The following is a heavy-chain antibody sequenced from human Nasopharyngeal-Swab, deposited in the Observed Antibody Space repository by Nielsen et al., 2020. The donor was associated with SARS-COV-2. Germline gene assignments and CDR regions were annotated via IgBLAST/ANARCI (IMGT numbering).Heavy chain of an antibody. CDR3: AREVINQAVSDAFDF. CDR1: GGSISSDNYF. J-gene: IGHJ3*01. Sequence: SETLSLTCTVSGGSISSDNYFWIWIRQRPGKGLEWIGYIHYTGKTYYNPSLESRLTISLDTSRNQFSLMLRSVTAADTAVYHCAREVINQAVSDAFDFWGQGTMVTVSS. CDR2: IHYTGKT. D-gene: IGHD3-16*02. V-gene: IGHV4-31*03.